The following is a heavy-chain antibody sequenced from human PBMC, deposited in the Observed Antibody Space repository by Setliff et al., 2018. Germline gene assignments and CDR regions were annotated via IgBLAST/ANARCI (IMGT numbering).Heavy chain of an antibody. D-gene: IGHD3-16*01. Sequence: GGFLRLSCAASGFTFSNYWMSWVRQAPGKGLEWVANIKQDGSEKYYVDSVKGRFTISRYNAKNSLYLQMNSLRAEDTAVYYCARDGGEYWGQGTLVTVSS. V-gene: IGHV3-7*01. CDR3: ARDGGEY. CDR2: IKQDGSEK. J-gene: IGHJ4*02. CDR1: GFTFSNYW.